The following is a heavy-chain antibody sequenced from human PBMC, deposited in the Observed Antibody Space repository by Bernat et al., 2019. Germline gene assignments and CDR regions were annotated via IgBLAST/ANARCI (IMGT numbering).Heavy chain of an antibody. CDR3: ASLRFVDESPDEDF. Sequence: EVQLVESGGGLVQPGGSLRLSCAASGFIFSDRYMDWVRQAPGKGLEWVDRSKNKPNGYTTEYAASVKGRFTISRDDSKNSLYLQMNSLKTGDTAVYDCASLRFVDESPDEDFWGQGTLVTVSS. CDR2: SKNKPNGYTT. CDR1: GFIFSDRY. J-gene: IGHJ4*02. V-gene: IGHV3-72*01. D-gene: IGHD3-3*01.